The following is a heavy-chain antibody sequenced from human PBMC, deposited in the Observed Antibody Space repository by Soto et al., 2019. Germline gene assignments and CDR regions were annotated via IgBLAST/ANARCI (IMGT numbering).Heavy chain of an antibody. D-gene: IGHD3-3*01. J-gene: IGHJ6*02. CDR2: IYSGGST. CDR3: ASSYYDFWSGRYGMDV. Sequence: GGSLRLSCAASGFTVSSNYMSWVRQAPGKGLEWVSVIYSGGSTYYADSVKGRFTISRDNSKNTLYLQMNSLRAEDTAVYYCASSYYDFWSGRYGMDVWGQGTTVTVSS. CDR1: GFTVSSNY. V-gene: IGHV3-66*01.